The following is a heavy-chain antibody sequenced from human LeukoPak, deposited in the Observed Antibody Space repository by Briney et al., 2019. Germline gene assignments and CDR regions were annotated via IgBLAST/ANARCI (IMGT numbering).Heavy chain of an antibody. CDR3: GKDPGEGSGYIPS. CDR2: ISGFGDKT. D-gene: IGHD3-3*01. V-gene: IGHV3-23*01. Sequence: PGGSLRLSCAASGFIFSNYPMTWVRQAPGKGLEWVSAISGFGDKTVYADSVKGRFTISRDNSQSTLYLKMNSLKAEDTAIYYCGKDPGEGSGYIPSWGQGILSPSPQ. CDR1: GFIFSNYP. J-gene: IGHJ5*02.